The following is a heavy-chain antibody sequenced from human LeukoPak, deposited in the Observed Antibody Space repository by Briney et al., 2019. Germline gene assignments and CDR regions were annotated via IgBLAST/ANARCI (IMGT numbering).Heavy chain of an antibody. J-gene: IGHJ4*02. CDR1: GFTFCSYA. D-gene: IGHD3-10*01. Sequence: GSLRLSCAASGFTFCSYAMHWVRQAPGKGLEWVAVISYDGSNKYYADSVKGRFTISRDNSKNTLYLQMDSLRAEDTAVYYCARTGVSGSSEEYYFDYWGQGTLVTVSS. V-gene: IGHV3-30-3*01. CDR2: ISYDGSNK. CDR3: ARTGVSGSSEEYYFDY.